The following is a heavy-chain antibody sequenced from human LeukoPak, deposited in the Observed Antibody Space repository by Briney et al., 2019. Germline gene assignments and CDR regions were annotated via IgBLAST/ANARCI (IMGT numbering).Heavy chain of an antibody. V-gene: IGHV3-7*01. Sequence: GGSLRLSCAASGFTFSNYWMTWVRQAPGKGPEWVANIKKDGREKHYVDSVKGRFAISRDNARNSLFLQMNSLRAEDTAVYYCVRDVSDENDSASRMHLDSWGRGTLVSVSS. CDR1: GFTFSNYW. CDR3: VRDVSDENDSASRMHLDS. CDR2: IKKDGREK. D-gene: IGHD2-15*01. J-gene: IGHJ4*02.